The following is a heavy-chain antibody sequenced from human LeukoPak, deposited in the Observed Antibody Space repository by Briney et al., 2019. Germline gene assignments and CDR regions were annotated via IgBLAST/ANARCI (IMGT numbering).Heavy chain of an antibody. CDR3: ARDNYGSGEYYFDY. J-gene: IGHJ4*02. CDR2: ISAYNGNT. D-gene: IGHD3-10*01. V-gene: IGHV1-18*01. Sequence: ASVKVSCKASGYTFTSCGISWVRQAPGQGLEWMGWISAYNGNTNYAQKLQGRVTMTTDTSTSTAYMELRSLRSDDTAVYYCARDNYGSGEYYFDYWGQGTLVTVSS. CDR1: GYTFTSCG.